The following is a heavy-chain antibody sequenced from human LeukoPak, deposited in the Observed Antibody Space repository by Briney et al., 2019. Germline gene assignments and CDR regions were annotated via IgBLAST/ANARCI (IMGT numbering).Heavy chain of an antibody. Sequence: GGSLRLSCTVSESGFSISNMNWVRQAPGKGLEWVSSISSSHYRYYADSVKGRFSISRDNAKNSLYLQMNSLRAEDTAVYYCARGRTYGDYAPLDYWGQGTLVTVSS. CDR1: ESGFSISN. CDR3: ARGRTYGDYAPLDY. J-gene: IGHJ4*02. CDR2: ISSSHYR. D-gene: IGHD4-17*01. V-gene: IGHV3-21*01.